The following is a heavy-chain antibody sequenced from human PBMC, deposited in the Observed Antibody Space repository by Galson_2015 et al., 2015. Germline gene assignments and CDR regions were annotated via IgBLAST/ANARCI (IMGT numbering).Heavy chain of an antibody. Sequence: SLRLSCAASGFNFINYAMSWVRQAPGKGLEWVSAISGSGGSTYSADSVKGRFTISRDNSKNTLYLQMNSLRTEDTAVYYCAKDLSARGSGYRTIPDSWGQGTLVTVST. D-gene: IGHD3-3*01. CDR3: AKDLSARGSGYRTIPDS. CDR2: ISGSGGST. V-gene: IGHV3-23*01. CDR1: GFNFINYA. J-gene: IGHJ4*02.